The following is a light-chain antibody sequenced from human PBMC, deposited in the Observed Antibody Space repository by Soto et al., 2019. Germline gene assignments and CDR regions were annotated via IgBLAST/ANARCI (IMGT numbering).Light chain of an antibody. CDR3: QLYGTSPKT. V-gene: IGKV3-20*01. CDR2: GAS. CDR1: ETVAGSY. Sequence: EIVLTQSPGTLSLSPGERATLSCRASETVAGSYLAWYQQKPGQAPRLLIHGASTRATGIEDRFSGSGSGTDFTLTIRRLEPEDFAVYYCQLYGTSPKTFGQGTKVDIK. J-gene: IGKJ1*01.